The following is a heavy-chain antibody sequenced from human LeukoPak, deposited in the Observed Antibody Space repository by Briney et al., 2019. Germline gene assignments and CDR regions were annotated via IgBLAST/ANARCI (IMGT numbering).Heavy chain of an antibody. CDR2: INNDGSIT. V-gene: IGHV3-74*01. CDR3: ARGWNTTPRSGFDI. D-gene: IGHD1/OR15-1a*01. Sequence: GGPLRFSCAAFEFTFSGSGMNGVGKAPGRGLGWVSHINNDGSITTYADSVKGRFTISRDNVKNTLFLQMNSLGAEDTALYYCARGWNTTPRSGFDIWGLGTMVTVSS. CDR1: EFTFSGSG. J-gene: IGHJ3*02.